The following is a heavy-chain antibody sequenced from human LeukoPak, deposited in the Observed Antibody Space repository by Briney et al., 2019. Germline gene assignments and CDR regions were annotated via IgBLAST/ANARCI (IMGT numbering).Heavy chain of an antibody. D-gene: IGHD3-22*01. CDR2: ISVYNGNT. J-gene: IGHJ3*02. CDR3: ARHSGYWRYDAFDI. V-gene: IGHV1-18*01. Sequence: ASVKVSCKASGYIFTDYGISWVRQAPGQGLEWMGWISVYNGNTNYAQKLQGRVTMTTDTSTSTAYMELRSLRSDDTAVYYCARHSGYWRYDAFDIWGQGTMVTVSS. CDR1: GYIFTDYG.